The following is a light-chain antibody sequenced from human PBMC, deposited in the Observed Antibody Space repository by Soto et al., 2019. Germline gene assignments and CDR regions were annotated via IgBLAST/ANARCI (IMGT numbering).Light chain of an antibody. J-gene: IGLJ2*01. CDR3: SSYADSSTVV. V-gene: IGLV2-14*03. CDR2: NVD. CDR1: SSDVGGHNY. Sequence: QSALTQVASVSASPGQSLTISCTGTSSDVGGHNYVSWYQQHPGKAPKLMIYNVDYRPSGVSNRFSGSKSGNTASLTISGLQADDEAYYYCSSYADSSTVVVGGGTKVTVL.